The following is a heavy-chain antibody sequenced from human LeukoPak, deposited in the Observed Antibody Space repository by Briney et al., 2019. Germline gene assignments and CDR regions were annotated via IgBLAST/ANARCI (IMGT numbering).Heavy chain of an antibody. CDR1: GFTFSYYG. CDR3: AKDPIAVAGNNYYGMDV. D-gene: IGHD6-19*01. J-gene: IGHJ6*04. Sequence: GGSLRLSCAASGFTFSYYGMDWVRQAPGKGLEWVAVISSDGSNTYYADSVKGRFTISRDNSKNTLYLQMNSLRAEDTAMYYCAKDPIAVAGNNYYGMDVWGEGTTVSVSS. V-gene: IGHV3-30*18. CDR2: ISSDGSNT.